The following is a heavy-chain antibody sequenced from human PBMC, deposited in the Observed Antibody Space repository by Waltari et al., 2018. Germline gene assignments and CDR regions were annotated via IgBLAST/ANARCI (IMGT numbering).Heavy chain of an antibody. Sequence: DVQLVESGGGLVKPGGSLRLSCSASGISFTDAWMNWVRQAPGMGLEWIGRIKDKADGGTIDYAAPVKGRFTNSRDDSKNMTYLQMNSLKPDDTGVYFCLYDPSVWGQGTLVTVSS. CDR1: GISFTDAW. V-gene: IGHV3-15*07. CDR3: LYDPSV. J-gene: IGHJ4*02. D-gene: IGHD5-12*01. CDR2: IKDKADGGTI.